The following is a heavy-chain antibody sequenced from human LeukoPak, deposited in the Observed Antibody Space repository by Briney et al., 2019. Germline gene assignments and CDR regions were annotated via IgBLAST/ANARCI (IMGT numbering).Heavy chain of an antibody. V-gene: IGHV3-23*01. CDR3: AKGSGINHYHWIDP. Sequence: PGGSLRLSCAASEFXFSNYAMNWVRQAPGKGLEWVSGISGGGGSTYYADSVKGRFTISRDNSKNTLYLQMDSLRAEDTALYYCAKGSGINHYHWIDPWGQGTLVTVSS. D-gene: IGHD1-14*01. CDR1: EFXFSNYA. J-gene: IGHJ5*02. CDR2: ISGGGGST.